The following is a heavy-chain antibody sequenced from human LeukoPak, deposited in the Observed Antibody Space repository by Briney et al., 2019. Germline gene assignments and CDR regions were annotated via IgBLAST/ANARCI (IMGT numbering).Heavy chain of an antibody. CDR3: AKAPTIAAAGIFAY. D-gene: IGHD6-13*01. J-gene: IGHJ4*02. Sequence: GGSLRLSCAVSGFTFSSYAMSWVRQAPGKGLEWVSAISAGGGSTYYADSVKGRFTISRDNSKNTLYLQMNSLRAEDTAVYYCAKAPTIAAAGIFAYWGQGTLVTVSS. CDR2: ISAGGGST. V-gene: IGHV3-23*01. CDR1: GFTFSSYA.